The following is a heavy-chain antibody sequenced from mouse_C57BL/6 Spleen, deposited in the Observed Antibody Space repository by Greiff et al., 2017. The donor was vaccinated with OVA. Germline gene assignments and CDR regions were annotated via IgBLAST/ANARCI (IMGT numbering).Heavy chain of an antibody. Sequence: QVQLKESGAELMKPGASVKLSCKATGYTFTGYWIEWVKQRPGHGLEWIGEILPGSGSTNYNEKFKGKATFTADTSSNTAYMQLSSLTTEDSAIYYCAKIGGYGNYEGTYYAMDYWGQGTSVTVSS. J-gene: IGHJ4*01. CDR1: GYTFTGYW. CDR3: AKIGGYGNYEGTYYAMDY. V-gene: IGHV1-9*01. D-gene: IGHD2-1*01. CDR2: ILPGSGST.